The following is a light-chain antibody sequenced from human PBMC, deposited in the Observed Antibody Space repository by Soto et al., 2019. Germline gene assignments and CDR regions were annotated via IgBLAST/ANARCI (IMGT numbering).Light chain of an antibody. CDR2: AAS. V-gene: IGKV1-8*01. J-gene: IGKJ4*01. CDR1: QDISSY. CDR3: QQYHTYPPLT. Sequence: AIRMTQSPSSFSASTGDRVTITCRASQDISSYLAWYQQKPGKAPKVLIYAASTLQSGVPSRFSGSGSGTDFTITISGLQSEDFATYYCQQYHTYPPLTFGGGTKVEIK.